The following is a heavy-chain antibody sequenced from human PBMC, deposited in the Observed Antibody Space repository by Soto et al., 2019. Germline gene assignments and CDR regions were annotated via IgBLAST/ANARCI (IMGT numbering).Heavy chain of an antibody. D-gene: IGHD3-9*01. CDR2: IIPILGIA. J-gene: IGHJ5*02. V-gene: IGHV1-69*04. Sequence: SVKVSCKASGYSFTGYYMHWVRQAPGQGLEWMGRIIPILGIANYAQKFQGRVTITADKSTSTAYMELSSLRSEDTAVYYCARESIFLDPWGQGTLVTVSS. CDR3: ARESIFLDP. CDR1: GYSFTGYY.